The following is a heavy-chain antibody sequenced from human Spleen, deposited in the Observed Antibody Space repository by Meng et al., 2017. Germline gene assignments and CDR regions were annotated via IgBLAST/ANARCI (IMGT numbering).Heavy chain of an antibody. CDR2: INHSGST. Sequence: QVRRQQWGLGLLKPSEPLARTGAGYGGPFSGYYWSWIRQPPGKGLEWIGEINHSGSTNYNPSLKSRVTISVDTSKNQFSLKLSSVTAADTAVYYCARRSPGETSWFDPWGQGTLVTVSS. D-gene: IGHD7-27*01. V-gene: IGHV4-34*01. J-gene: IGHJ5*02. CDR1: GGPFSGYY. CDR3: ARRSPGETSWFDP.